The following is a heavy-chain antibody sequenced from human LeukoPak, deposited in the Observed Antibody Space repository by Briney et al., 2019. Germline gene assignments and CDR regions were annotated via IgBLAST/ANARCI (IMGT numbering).Heavy chain of an antibody. D-gene: IGHD3-10*01. Sequence: PSETLSLTCTVSGGSISSGGYYWSWIRQHPGKGLEWIGYIYYSGSTYYNPPLKSRVTISVDTSKSQFSLKLSSVTAADTAVYYCARDNRAYDAFDIWGQGTMVTVSS. V-gene: IGHV4-31*03. CDR3: ARDNRAYDAFDI. CDR2: IYYSGST. J-gene: IGHJ3*02. CDR1: GGSISSGGYY.